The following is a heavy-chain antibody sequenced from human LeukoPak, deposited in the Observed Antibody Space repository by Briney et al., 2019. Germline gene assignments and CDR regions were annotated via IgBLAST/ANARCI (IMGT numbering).Heavy chain of an antibody. D-gene: IGHD1-1*01. Sequence: PSQTLSLTCTASGGFISSGSYYWSWIRQPAGKGLEWIGRIYTSGSTNYNPSLKSRVTISVDTSKNQFSLKLSSVTAADTAVYYCAREERTGNGASIDYWGQGTLVTVSS. CDR2: IYTSGST. J-gene: IGHJ4*02. CDR1: GGFISSGSYY. CDR3: AREERTGNGASIDY. V-gene: IGHV4-61*02.